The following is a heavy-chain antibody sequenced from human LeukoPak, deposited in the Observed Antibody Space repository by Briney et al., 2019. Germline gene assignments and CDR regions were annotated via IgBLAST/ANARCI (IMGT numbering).Heavy chain of an antibody. Sequence: SETLSLTCAAYGGSFSGYYWSWIRQPPGKGLEWIGEINHSGSTNYNPSLKSRVTISVDTSKNQLSLKLSSMTAADTAVYYCAGSSSWYDPLDYWGQGTLVTVSS. CDR2: INHSGST. V-gene: IGHV4-34*01. CDR3: AGSSSWYDPLDY. J-gene: IGHJ4*02. CDR1: GGSFSGYY. D-gene: IGHD6-13*01.